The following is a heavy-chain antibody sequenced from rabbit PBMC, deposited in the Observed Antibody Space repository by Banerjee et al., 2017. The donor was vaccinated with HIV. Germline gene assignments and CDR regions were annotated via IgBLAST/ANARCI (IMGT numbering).Heavy chain of an antibody. V-gene: IGHV1S45*01. D-gene: IGHD6-1*01. CDR1: RFSFSSSYW. Sequence: QEQLVESGGGLVQPEGSLTLTCTASRFSFSSSYWICWVRQAPGKGLEWITCIYTNSGNTYYASWAKGRFTISKTSSTTVTLQMTSLTAADTATYFCARDTYGYAGYAIKSGYFNLWGQGTLVTVS. CDR3: ARDTYGYAGYAIKSGYFNL. J-gene: IGHJ4*01. CDR2: IYTNSGNT.